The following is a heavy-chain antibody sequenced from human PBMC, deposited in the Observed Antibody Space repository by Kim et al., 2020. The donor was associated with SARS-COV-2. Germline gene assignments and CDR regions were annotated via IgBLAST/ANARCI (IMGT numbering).Heavy chain of an antibody. D-gene: IGHD2-21*01. CDR1: GFTFSSYA. CDR2: ISGSGGST. CDR3: AKDKAGIWAHLGG. J-gene: IGHJ4*02. V-gene: IGHV3-23*01. Sequence: GGSLRLSCAASGFTFSSYAMSWVRQAPGKGLEWVSAISGSGGSTYYADCVKGPFTISRDNSKNTLYLQMNSLRAEDTAVHYCAKDKAGIWAHLGGWGQGTLVTVSS.